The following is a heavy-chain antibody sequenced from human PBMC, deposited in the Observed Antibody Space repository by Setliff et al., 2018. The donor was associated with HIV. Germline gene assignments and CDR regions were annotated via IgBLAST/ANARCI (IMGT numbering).Heavy chain of an antibody. CDR3: ARRSPGGGYYMDV. J-gene: IGHJ6*03. D-gene: IGHD3-16*01. Sequence: SETLSLTCTVSGGSISSGNYYWSWIRQPAGKGLEWIGRIYTSGSTNYNPSLTSRVTISLDTSKNQFSLNLSSVTAADTAVYYCARRSPGGGYYMDVWGKGTTVTVSS. V-gene: IGHV4-61*02. CDR2: IYTSGST. CDR1: GGSISSGNYY.